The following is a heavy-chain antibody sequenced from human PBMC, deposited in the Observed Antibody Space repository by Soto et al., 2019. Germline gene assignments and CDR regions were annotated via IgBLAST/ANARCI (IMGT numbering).Heavy chain of an antibody. CDR1: GGSVSSGGQY. Sequence: QVQLQESGPGLVKPSQTLSLTCTVSGGSVSSGGQYWSWIRQHPGKGLEWIGNIYYSGETYYNPSLRSRITISVDTSRNQFSRRLSSVTAADTAVYYCARRHPRVYFGLWGRGTLLTVSS. V-gene: IGHV4-31*03. CDR3: ARRHPRVYFGL. J-gene: IGHJ2*01. CDR2: IYYSGET.